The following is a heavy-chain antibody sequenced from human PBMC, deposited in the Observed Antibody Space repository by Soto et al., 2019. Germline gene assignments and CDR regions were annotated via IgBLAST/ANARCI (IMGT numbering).Heavy chain of an antibody. J-gene: IGHJ3*01. V-gene: IGHV6-1*01. CDR2: TYYRSKWYN. D-gene: IGHD5-12*01. Sequence: QVQLQQSGPGLVKSSQTLSLTCAISGDSVSSKSAAWNWIRQSPSRGLEWLGRTYYRSKWYNDYAVSVKSRITINPDTSKNQFSLQLNSVTPEDTAVYYCARVPNPFRLKIGCEDAFDFWGQGTMVTVSS. CDR3: ARVPNPFRLKIGCEDAFDF. CDR1: GDSVSSKSAA.